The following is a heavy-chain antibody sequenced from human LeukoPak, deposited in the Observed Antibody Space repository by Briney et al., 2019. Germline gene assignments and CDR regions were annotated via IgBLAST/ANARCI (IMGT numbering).Heavy chain of an antibody. V-gene: IGHV4-59*08. CDR3: ARHGLKLVGASTIYFDN. CDR2: IHSSGSA. CDR1: GGSISNNY. D-gene: IGHD1-26*01. J-gene: IGHJ4*02. Sequence: SETLSFTGSVSGGSISNNYWSWIRQSPEKGLNWIGYIHSSGSADYNPSFKSRVVVSVDTSKNQFSLKLYSVTAADTAVYYCARHGLKLVGASTIYFDNWGQGTLVTVSS.